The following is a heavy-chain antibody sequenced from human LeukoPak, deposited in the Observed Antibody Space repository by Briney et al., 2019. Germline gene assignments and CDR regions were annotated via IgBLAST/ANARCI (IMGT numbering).Heavy chain of an antibody. J-gene: IGHJ4*02. CDR1: GYIFTSYW. V-gene: IGHV5-51*01. Sequence: PGESLQISCKGSGYIFTSYWIGWVRQLPGKGLEWVGIIYPDDSETRYSPSFQDQVTISADKSISTAYLQWSSLKASDTAMYYCARHYPGGDYFIDYWGQGTLVTVSS. CDR3: ARHYPGGDYFIDY. D-gene: IGHD4-17*01. CDR2: IYPDDSET.